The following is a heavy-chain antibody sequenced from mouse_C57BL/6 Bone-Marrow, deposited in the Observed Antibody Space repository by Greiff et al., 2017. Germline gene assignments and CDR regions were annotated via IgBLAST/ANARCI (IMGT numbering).Heavy chain of an antibody. V-gene: IGHV1-63*01. CDR1: GYTFTNYW. J-gene: IGHJ4*01. CDR2: IYPGGGYT. Sequence: VQLQESGAELVGPGTSVKMSCKASGYTFTNYWIGWAKQRPGHGLEWIGDIYPGGGYTNYNEKFKGKATLTADKSSSTAYMQFSSLTSEDSAIYYCARWGYAMDYWGQGTSVTVSS. CDR3: ARWGYAMDY.